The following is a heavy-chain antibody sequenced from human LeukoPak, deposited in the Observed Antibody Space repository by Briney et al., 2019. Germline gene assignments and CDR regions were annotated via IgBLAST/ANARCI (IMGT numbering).Heavy chain of an antibody. J-gene: IGHJ4*02. CDR2: IVVGSGNT. CDR1: GFTFTSSA. V-gene: IGHV1-58*02. CDR3: AVDLNSVRQDYYDTSGYYYD. D-gene: IGHD3-22*01. Sequence: ASVKVSCKASGFTFTSSAMQWVRQARGQRLEWIGWIVVGSGNTNYAQKFQERVTIARDMSTSTAYMELSSLRSEDTAVYYCAVDLNSVRQDYYDTSGYYYDWGQGTLVTVSS.